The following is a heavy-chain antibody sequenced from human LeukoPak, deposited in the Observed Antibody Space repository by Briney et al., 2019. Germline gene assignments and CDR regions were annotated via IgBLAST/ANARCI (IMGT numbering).Heavy chain of an antibody. V-gene: IGHV3-7*01. D-gene: IGHD2-21*01. Sequence: GGSLRLSCAVSGFALRTHCKAWGRQAPGKGLEWVANINQDGRDKNYVDSVKGRFTISRDNAKNSLYLQMTSLRAEDTPVYYCARYSMGALDSWGQGTLVTVSS. CDR2: INQDGRDK. J-gene: IGHJ4*02. CDR3: ARYSMGALDS. CDR1: GFALRTHC.